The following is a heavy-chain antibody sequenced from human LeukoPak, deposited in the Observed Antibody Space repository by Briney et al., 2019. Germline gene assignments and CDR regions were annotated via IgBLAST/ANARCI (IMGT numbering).Heavy chain of an antibody. CDR2: IRNKANGGTT. CDR1: GFTFSYYY. D-gene: IGHD5-24*01. J-gene: IGHJ4*02. V-gene: IGHV3-22*01. CDR3: SREGPKATSSFDY. Sequence: GGSLRPSCAASGFTFSYYYMSGVRQAPGKGLEWVGFIRNKANGGTTESTTSVKGRFTISRDDSKSITYLQMKSLKTEDTAVYYCSREGPKATSSFDYWGQGTLVTVSS.